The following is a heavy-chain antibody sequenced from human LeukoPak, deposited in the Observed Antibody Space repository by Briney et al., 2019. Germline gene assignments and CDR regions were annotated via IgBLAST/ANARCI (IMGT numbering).Heavy chain of an antibody. CDR3: TRGQGIIDAFDI. Sequence: PSETLSLTCTVSGGSISSSSYYWGWIRQPPGKGLEWIGSIYYSGSTYYNPSLKSRVTISVDTSKNQFSLKLSSVTAADTAVYYCTRGQGIIDAFDIWGQGTVVTVSS. J-gene: IGHJ3*02. D-gene: IGHD2/OR15-2a*01. V-gene: IGHV4-39*07. CDR1: GGSISSSSYY. CDR2: IYYSGST.